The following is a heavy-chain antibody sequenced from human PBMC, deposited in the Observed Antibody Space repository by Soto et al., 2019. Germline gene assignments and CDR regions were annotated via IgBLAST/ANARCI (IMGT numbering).Heavy chain of an antibody. V-gene: IGHV4-34*01. D-gene: IGHD3-22*01. Sequence: PSETLSPTCAVYGGSFRGYFWSWVRPPPGKGLEWIGEINHSGSTNYNPSLKSRVTISVDTSKNQFSLKLSSVTAADTAVYYCARLSLDSSGYYHYYFDYWGQGTLVTVSS. CDR2: INHSGST. CDR1: GGSFRGYF. J-gene: IGHJ4*02. CDR3: ARLSLDSSGYYHYYFDY.